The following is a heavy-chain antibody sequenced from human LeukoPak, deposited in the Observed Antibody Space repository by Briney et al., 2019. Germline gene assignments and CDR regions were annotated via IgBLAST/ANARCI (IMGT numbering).Heavy chain of an antibody. Sequence: SETLSLTCTVSGGSIGSGGYYWSWIRQHPGKGLEWIGYIYYSGSTYYNPSLKSRVTISVDTSKNQFSLKLSSVTAADTAVYYCARHSGGDNWFDPWGQGTLVTVSS. V-gene: IGHV4-31*03. CDR3: ARHSGGDNWFDP. CDR2: IYYSGST. D-gene: IGHD5-12*01. CDR1: GGSIGSGGYY. J-gene: IGHJ5*02.